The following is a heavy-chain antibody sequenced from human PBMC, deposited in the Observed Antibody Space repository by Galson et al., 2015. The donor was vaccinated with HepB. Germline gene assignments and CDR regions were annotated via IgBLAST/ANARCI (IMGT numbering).Heavy chain of an antibody. J-gene: IGHJ3*02. CDR2: IKSKTDGGTT. CDR3: TADRGPNAFDI. V-gene: IGHV3-15*01. CDR1: GFTFSNAW. Sequence: SLRLSCAASGFTFSNAWMSWVRQAPGKGLEWVGRIKSKTDGGTTDYAAPVKGRFTISRDDSKNTLYLQMNSLKTEDTAVYYCTADRGPNAFDIWGQGTMVTVSS.